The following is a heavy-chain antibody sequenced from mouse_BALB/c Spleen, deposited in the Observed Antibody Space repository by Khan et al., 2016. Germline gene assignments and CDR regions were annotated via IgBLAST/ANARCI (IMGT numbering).Heavy chain of an antibody. Sequence: EVELVESGGGLVKPGGSLKLSCAASGFTFSSYAMSWVRQTPEKRLVWVACISSGGSTYYPDSVKGRFTISRDNARHILNLQMSSLKPEDTATYYCAREDYGNYGDYLHYWGQGTTLTFSS. D-gene: IGHD2-1*01. V-gene: IGHV5-6-5*01. CDR2: ISSGGST. CDR1: GFTFSSYA. CDR3: AREDYGNYGDYLHY. J-gene: IGHJ2*01.